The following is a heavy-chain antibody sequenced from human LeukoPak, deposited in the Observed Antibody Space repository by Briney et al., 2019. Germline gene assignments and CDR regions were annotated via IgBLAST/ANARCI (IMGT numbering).Heavy chain of an antibody. CDR3: ERDLASGERGYYYYYMDV. CDR2: IYYSGST. Sequence: SETLSLTCTVSGVTISSYYWSWIRQPPGKGLEWIGYIYYSGSTNYNPSLKRRVTISVDTSKNQYSLKLSSVTAADTAVYYWERDLASGERGYYYYYMDVWGKGTTVTVSS. J-gene: IGHJ6*03. CDR1: GVTISSYY. V-gene: IGHV4-59*01. D-gene: IGHD3-16*01.